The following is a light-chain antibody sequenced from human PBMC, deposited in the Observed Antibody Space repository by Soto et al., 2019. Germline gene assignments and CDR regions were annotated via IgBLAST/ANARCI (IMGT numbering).Light chain of an antibody. CDR3: SSYSNTYILHYV. Sequence: QSALTQPASLSGSPGQSVTISCTGTSSDIGTYNFVSWYQQLPGKAPKLMIYEVSNRPSGVSNRFSGSKSGNTASLTISGLQAEDEGDYYCSSYSNTYILHYVFGTGTKVTVL. CDR2: EVS. J-gene: IGLJ1*01. V-gene: IGLV2-14*01. CDR1: SSDIGTYNF.